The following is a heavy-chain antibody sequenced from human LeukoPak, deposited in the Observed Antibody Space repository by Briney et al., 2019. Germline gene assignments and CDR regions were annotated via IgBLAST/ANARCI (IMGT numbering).Heavy chain of an antibody. CDR1: GFTFSGSA. CDR2: IRSKANSYAT. D-gene: IGHD3-10*01. V-gene: IGHV3-73*01. CDR3: TRHEDYYGSGSYYNAFDI. J-gene: IGHJ3*02. Sequence: PGGSLKLSCAAFGFTFSGSAMHWVRQASGKGLEWVGRIRSKANSYATAYAASVKGRFTISRDDSKNTAYLQMNSLKTEATAVYYCTRHEDYYGSGSYYNAFDIWGQGTMVTVSS.